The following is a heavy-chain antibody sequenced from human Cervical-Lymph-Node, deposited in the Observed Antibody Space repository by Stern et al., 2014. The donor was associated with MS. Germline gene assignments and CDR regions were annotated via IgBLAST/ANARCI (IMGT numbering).Heavy chain of an antibody. D-gene: IGHD2-2*01. V-gene: IGHV2-5*01. Sequence: QVTLRESGPTLVKPTQTLTLTCAFSGFPLSTSGVGVGWIRQPPGKALEWLAFMYWNDSKRYSPSLKNRLPITKDTSKNQVVPTMNNMDPVDTATFYCATHAPGVVPAALDYWGQGTLVTVS. CDR2: MYWNDSK. J-gene: IGHJ4*02. CDR3: ATHAPGVVPAALDY. CDR1: GFPLSTSGVG.